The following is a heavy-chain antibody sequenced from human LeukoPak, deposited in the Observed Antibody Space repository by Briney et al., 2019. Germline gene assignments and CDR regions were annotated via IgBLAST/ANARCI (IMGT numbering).Heavy chain of an antibody. J-gene: IGHJ4*02. CDR1: GFTVSSNY. V-gene: IGHV3-53*01. D-gene: IGHD6-13*01. CDR3: ARVGGYSSSWLIY. CDR2: IYSGGST. Sequence: GGSLRLSCAASGFTVSSNYMSWVRQAPGKGLEWVSVIYSGGSTYYADSVKGRFTISRDNSKNTLYLQMNSLRAENTAVYYCARVGGYSSSWLIYWGQGTLVTVSS.